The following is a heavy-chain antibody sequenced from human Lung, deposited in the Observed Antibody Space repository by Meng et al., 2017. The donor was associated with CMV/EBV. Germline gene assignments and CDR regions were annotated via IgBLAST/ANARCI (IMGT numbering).Heavy chain of an antibody. D-gene: IGHD5-24*01. V-gene: IGHV3-30*02. CDR2: IRYDGSNK. CDR3: AKGRGEGYNCAGRLYY. J-gene: IGHJ4*02. CDR1: GFTFGSYG. Sequence: GGSLRLXXAASGFTFGSYGMHWVRQAPGEGLEWVAFIRYDGSNKYYADSVKGRFTISRDNSKNTLYLQMNSLRAEDTAVYYCAKGRGEGYNCAGRLYYWGQGXLVTVSS.